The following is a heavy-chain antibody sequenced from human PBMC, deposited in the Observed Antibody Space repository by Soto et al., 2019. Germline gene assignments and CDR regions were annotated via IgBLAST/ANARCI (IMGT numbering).Heavy chain of an antibody. D-gene: IGHD3-3*01. CDR2: ISGSDGKT. Sequence: GGSLRLSCAASGFTFSSYAMSWVRQAPGKGLEWVSTISGSDGKTFYADSVKGRFSISRDTSQSALYLQMNSLRADDTAMYYCARWSYLDYWGQGTRVTVSS. CDR1: GFTFSSYA. J-gene: IGHJ4*02. V-gene: IGHV3-23*01. CDR3: ARWSYLDY.